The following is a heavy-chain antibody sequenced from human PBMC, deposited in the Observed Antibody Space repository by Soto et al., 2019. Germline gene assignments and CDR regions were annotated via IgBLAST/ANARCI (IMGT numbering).Heavy chain of an antibody. CDR1: GGSISSGGYY. V-gene: IGHV4-31*03. Sequence: SETLSLTCTVSGGSISSGGYYWSWIRQPPGKGLEWIGYIYYSGSTYYNPSLKSRVTISVDTSKNQFSLKLSSVTAADTAVYYCARGPRFLEWLPTDYWGQGTLVTVSS. D-gene: IGHD3-3*01. CDR3: ARGPRFLEWLPTDY. CDR2: IYYSGST. J-gene: IGHJ4*02.